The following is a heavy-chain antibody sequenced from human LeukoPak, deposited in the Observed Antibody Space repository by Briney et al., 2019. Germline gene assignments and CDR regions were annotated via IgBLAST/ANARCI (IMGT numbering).Heavy chain of an antibody. CDR2: IIPILGIA. Sequence: GSSVKVSCKASGGTFSSYTISWVRQAPGQGLEWMGRIIPILGIANYAQKFQGRVTITADKSTSIAYMELSSLRSEDTAVYYCARSVLDIVVVPAAIGLDYWGQGTLVTVSS. D-gene: IGHD2-2*02. J-gene: IGHJ4*02. CDR1: GGTFSSYT. V-gene: IGHV1-69*02. CDR3: ARSVLDIVVVPAAIGLDY.